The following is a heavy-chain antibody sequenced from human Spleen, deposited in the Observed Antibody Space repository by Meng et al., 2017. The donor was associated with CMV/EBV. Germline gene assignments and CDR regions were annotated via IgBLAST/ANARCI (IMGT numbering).Heavy chain of an antibody. J-gene: IGHJ4*02. CDR1: GYTFTSYG. Sequence: QVQSVQAGAEGKKPGASVKVSCKASGYTFTSYGISWVRQAPGQGLEWMGWISAYNGNTNYAQKLQGRVTMTTDTSTSTAYMELRSLRSDDTAVYYCARDAVRGVQLERTSDYWGQGTLVTVSS. CDR2: ISAYNGNT. V-gene: IGHV1-18*01. D-gene: IGHD1-1*01. CDR3: ARDAVRGVQLERTSDY.